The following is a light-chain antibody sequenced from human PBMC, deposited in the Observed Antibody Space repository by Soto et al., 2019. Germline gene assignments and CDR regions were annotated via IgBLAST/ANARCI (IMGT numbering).Light chain of an antibody. V-gene: IGKV3-20*01. CDR3: QQYGSSPAT. J-gene: IGKJ5*01. Sequence: EIVLTQSPGTPSLSPGGRATVACSSSQSVSSSYLAWYQQKPGQAPRLLIYGASSRATGIPDRFSGSGSGTDFTLTISRLEPEDFAVYSCQQYGSSPATFGQGTRLEIK. CDR2: GAS. CDR1: QSVSSSY.